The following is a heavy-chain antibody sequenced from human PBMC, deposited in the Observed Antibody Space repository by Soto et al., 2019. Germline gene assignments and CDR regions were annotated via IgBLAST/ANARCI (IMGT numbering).Heavy chain of an antibody. V-gene: IGHV3-30*03. CDR1: GFTFSSYG. CDR3: ATNYGDSPTGY. Sequence: VGSLRLSCAASGFTFSSYGMHWVRQAPGKGLGWVAVISYDGSNKYYADSVKGRFTISRDNSKNTLYLQMNSLRAEDTAVYYCATNYGDSPTGYWGQGTLVTVSS. D-gene: IGHD4-17*01. CDR2: ISYDGSNK. J-gene: IGHJ4*02.